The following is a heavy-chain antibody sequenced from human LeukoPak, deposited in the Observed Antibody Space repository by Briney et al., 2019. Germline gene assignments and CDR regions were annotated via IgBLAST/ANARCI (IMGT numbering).Heavy chain of an antibody. CDR3: ARGPPLPRGYDFWSGYYGASAFDI. V-gene: IGHV1-2*02. CDR1: GYTFTGYY. J-gene: IGHJ3*02. Sequence: ASVKVSCKASGYTFTGYYMHWVRQAPGQGLEWMGWINPNSGGTNYAQKLQGRVTMTTDTSTSTAYMELRSLRSDDTAVYYCARGPPLPRGYDFWSGYYGASAFDIWGQGTMVTVSS. D-gene: IGHD3-3*01. CDR2: INPNSGGT.